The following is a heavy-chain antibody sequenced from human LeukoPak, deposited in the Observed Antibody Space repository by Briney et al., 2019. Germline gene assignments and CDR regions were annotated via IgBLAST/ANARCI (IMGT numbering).Heavy chain of an antibody. Sequence: GGSLRLSCAASGVTFSSYWMHWVRQAPGKGLVWVSHINNDGSSTNYADSVKGRFTISRDNAKNTLYLQMNSLRTEDTAVYYCACYGIAPPHWGQGALVTVSS. CDR1: GVTFSSYW. CDR2: INNDGSST. CDR3: ACYGIAPPH. D-gene: IGHD2-15*01. V-gene: IGHV3-74*01. J-gene: IGHJ4*02.